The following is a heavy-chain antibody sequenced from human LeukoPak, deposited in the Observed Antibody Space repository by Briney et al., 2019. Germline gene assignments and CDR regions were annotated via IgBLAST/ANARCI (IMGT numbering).Heavy chain of an antibody. CDR3: ARGVGATPFYYYYYYMDV. CDR1: GYSFTNYW. J-gene: IGHJ6*03. Sequence: GESLKISCKGSGYSFTNYWIGWVRQMPGKGLEWMGFFYPAESNTKYSPSFEGQVTISADKSISTAYLQWGSLKASDTAMYYCARGVGATPFYYYYYYMDVWGKGTTVTVSS. V-gene: IGHV5-51*01. D-gene: IGHD1-26*01. CDR2: FYPAESNT.